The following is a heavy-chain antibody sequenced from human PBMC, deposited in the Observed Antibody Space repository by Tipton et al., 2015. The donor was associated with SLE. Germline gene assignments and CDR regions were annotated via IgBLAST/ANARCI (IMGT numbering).Heavy chain of an antibody. CDR3: ARGPFQRWPPGAY. V-gene: IGHV4-34*01. Sequence: TLSLTCAVYGGSFSGYHWTWIRQPPGQGPEWIGEIADTGSPNYNPSLKSRVTISLDTSKSQFSLILNSLTAADTAVYYCARGPFQRWPPGAYWGQRTLVTVSS. CDR2: IADTGSP. CDR1: GGSFSGYH. D-gene: IGHD6-19*01. J-gene: IGHJ4*02.